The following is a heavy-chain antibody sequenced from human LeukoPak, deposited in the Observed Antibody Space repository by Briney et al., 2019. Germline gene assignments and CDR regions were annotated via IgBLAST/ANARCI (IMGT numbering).Heavy chain of an antibody. J-gene: IGHJ4*02. Sequence: GGTLRLSCAASGFTFSSYAMSWVRQAPGKGLEWVSAISGSGGSTYYADSVKGRFTISRDNSKNTLYLQMNSLRAEDTAVYYCAKDRTATGAHFDYWGQGTLVTVSS. CDR3: AKDRTATGAHFDY. CDR2: ISGSGGST. D-gene: IGHD5-12*01. V-gene: IGHV3-23*01. CDR1: GFTFSSYA.